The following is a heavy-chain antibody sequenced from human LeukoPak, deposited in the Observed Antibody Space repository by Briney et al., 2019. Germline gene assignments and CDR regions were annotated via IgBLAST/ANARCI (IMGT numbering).Heavy chain of an antibody. CDR2: IYYSGST. J-gene: IGHJ1*01. Sequence: SETLSLTCTVSGGSISSYHWSWIRQPPGKGLEWIGYIYYSGSTNYNPSLKSRVTISVDTSKNQFSLKLSSVIAADTAVYYCASHTVTTAEEYFQHWGQGTLVTVSS. D-gene: IGHD4-17*01. V-gene: IGHV4-59*01. CDR3: ASHTVTTAEEYFQH. CDR1: GGSISSYH.